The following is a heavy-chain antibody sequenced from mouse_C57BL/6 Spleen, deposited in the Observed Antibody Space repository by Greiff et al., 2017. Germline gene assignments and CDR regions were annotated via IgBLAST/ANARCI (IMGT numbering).Heavy chain of an antibody. Sequence: VQLQQSGTVLARPGASVKMSCKTSGYTFTSYWMHWVKQRPGQGLEWIGAIYPGNSDTSYNQKFKGKAKLTAVTSASTAYMELSSLTNEDSAVYYCIGALGYDGGDYYAMDYWGQGTSVTVSS. CDR1: GYTFTSYW. D-gene: IGHD2-2*01. CDR2: IYPGNSDT. J-gene: IGHJ4*01. CDR3: IGALGYDGGDYYAMDY. V-gene: IGHV1-5*01.